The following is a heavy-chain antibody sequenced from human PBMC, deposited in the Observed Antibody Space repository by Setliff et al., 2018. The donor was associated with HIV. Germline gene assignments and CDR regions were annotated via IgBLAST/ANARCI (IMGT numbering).Heavy chain of an antibody. CDR1: GGSFSDYY. CDR2: INHSGRT. J-gene: IGHJ6*03. V-gene: IGHV4-34*01. D-gene: IGHD2-15*01. CDR3: ARVSITYWYSIPTFYYYYMDV. Sequence: SETLSLTCAVYGGSFSDYYWTWIRQSPGKGLEWIGEINHSGRTNYNPSLKSRVTISVDTSKNQFSLKLRSVTAADTAMYYCARVSITYWYSIPTFYYYYMDVWGKGTKVTVSS.